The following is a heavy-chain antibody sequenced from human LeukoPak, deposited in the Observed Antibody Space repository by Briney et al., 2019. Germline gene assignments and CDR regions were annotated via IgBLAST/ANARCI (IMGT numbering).Heavy chain of an antibody. V-gene: IGHV3-30*18. CDR2: ISYDGSNK. D-gene: IGHD3-10*01. CDR3: AKPPRGYGSGSGYFDY. CDR1: GFTFSSYG. J-gene: IGHJ4*02. Sequence: GGSLRLSCAASGFTFSSYGMHWVRQAPGKGLEWVAVISYDGSNKYYADSVKGRFTISRDNSKNTLYLQMNSLRAEDTAVYYCAKPPRGYGSGSGYFDYWGQGTLVTVSS.